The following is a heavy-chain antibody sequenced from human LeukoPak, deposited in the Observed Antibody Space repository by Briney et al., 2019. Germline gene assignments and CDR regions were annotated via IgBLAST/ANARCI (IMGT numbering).Heavy chain of an antibody. Sequence: PSQTLSLTCTVSGGSISSGGYYWSWIRQPAGKGLEWIGRIYTSGSTNYNPSLKSRVTISVDTSKNQFSLKLSSVTAADTAVYYCARDQVVVVPAARHYYYYMDVWGKGTTVTVSS. CDR1: GGSISSGGYY. J-gene: IGHJ6*03. CDR2: IYTSGST. CDR3: ARDQVVVVPAARHYYYYMDV. V-gene: IGHV4-61*02. D-gene: IGHD2-2*01.